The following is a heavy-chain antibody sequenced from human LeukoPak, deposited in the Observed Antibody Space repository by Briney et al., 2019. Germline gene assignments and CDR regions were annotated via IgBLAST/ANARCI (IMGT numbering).Heavy chain of an antibody. V-gene: IGHV3-23*01. CDR1: GFTFSSYA. CDR2: ISGSGGST. Sequence: PGGSLRLSCAASGFTFSSYAMSWVRQAPGKGLEWVSAISGSGGSTYYAASVKGRFSISRDTSKNTLSLQMNSLRADDTAMYYCARGQGAWGQGTLVTVSS. J-gene: IGHJ5*02. CDR3: ARGQGA.